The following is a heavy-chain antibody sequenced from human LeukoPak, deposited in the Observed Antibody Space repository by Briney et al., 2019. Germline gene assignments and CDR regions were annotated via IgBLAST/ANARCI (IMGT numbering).Heavy chain of an antibody. Sequence: PSETLSLTCTVSGGSISSSSYYRGWIRQPPGKGLEWIGSIYYSGSTYYNPSLKSRVTISVDTSKNQFSLKLSSVTAADTAVYYCAGEVRWLQLERDYFGYWGQGTLVTVSS. J-gene: IGHJ4*02. CDR3: AGEVRWLQLERDYFGY. CDR2: IYYSGST. D-gene: IGHD5-24*01. CDR1: GGSISSSSYY. V-gene: IGHV4-39*07.